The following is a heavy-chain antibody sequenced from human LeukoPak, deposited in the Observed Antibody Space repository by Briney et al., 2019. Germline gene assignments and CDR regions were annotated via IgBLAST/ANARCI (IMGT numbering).Heavy chain of an antibody. J-gene: IGHJ4*02. CDR3: ARRSYYFDY. CDR2: IYHSGST. V-gene: IGHV4-38-2*02. Sequence: KASETLSLTCTVSGYSISSGYYWGWIRQPPGKGLEWIGSIYHSGSTYYNPSLKSRVTISVDTSKNQFSLKLSSVTAADTAVYYCARRSYYFDYWGQGTLVTVSS. CDR1: GYSISSGYY. D-gene: IGHD3-10*01.